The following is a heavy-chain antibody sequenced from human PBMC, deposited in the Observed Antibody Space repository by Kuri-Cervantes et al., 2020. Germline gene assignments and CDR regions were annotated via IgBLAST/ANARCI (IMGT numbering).Heavy chain of an antibody. CDR2: INHSGST. Sequence: SQTLSLTCAVYGGSFSGYYWSWIRQPPGKGLEWIGEINHSGSTNYNPSLKSRVPISVDTSKNQFSLKLSYVTAADTAVYYCAWGDGMDVWGQGTTVTVSS. CDR1: GGSFSGYY. CDR3: AWGDGMDV. J-gene: IGHJ6*02. V-gene: IGHV4-34*01.